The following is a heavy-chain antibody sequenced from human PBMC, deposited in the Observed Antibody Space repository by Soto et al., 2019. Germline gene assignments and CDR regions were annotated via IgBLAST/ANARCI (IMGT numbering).Heavy chain of an antibody. D-gene: IGHD3-9*01. V-gene: IGHV4-31*03. CDR1: GDSISSGGYY. Sequence: PSETLSLTCTVSGDSISSGGYYWSWIRQHPGKGLEWIGYIYYSGRSYYTPSLKSRVTISVDTSTNRLSPKLSSGTAADTAVYYCASSTGYYHGRYYYYGMDVWGQGTTVTVSS. J-gene: IGHJ6*02. CDR2: IYYSGRS. CDR3: ASSTGYYHGRYYYYGMDV.